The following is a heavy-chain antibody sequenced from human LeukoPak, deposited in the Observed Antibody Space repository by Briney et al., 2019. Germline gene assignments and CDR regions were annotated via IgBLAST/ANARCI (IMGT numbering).Heavy chain of an antibody. Sequence: GGSLRLSCAASGFTFSSYWMSWVRQAPGKGLEWVANIKQDGGEKYYVDSVKGRFTISGDNAKNSLYLQMNSLRAEDTAVYYCARVRKSRLRDYYYYYMDVWGKGTTVTVSS. J-gene: IGHJ6*03. D-gene: IGHD3-16*01. CDR3: ARVRKSRLRDYYYYYMDV. V-gene: IGHV3-7*01. CDR2: IKQDGGEK. CDR1: GFTFSSYW.